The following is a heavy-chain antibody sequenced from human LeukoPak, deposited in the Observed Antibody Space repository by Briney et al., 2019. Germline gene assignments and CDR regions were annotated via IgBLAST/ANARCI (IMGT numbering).Heavy chain of an antibody. J-gene: IGHJ5*01. D-gene: IGHD2-15*01. V-gene: IGHV1-46*01. CDR1: GYTFTSYY. CDR2: INPSGGST. Sequence: GASVKVSCKASGYTFTSYYMHWVRQAPGQGLEWMGIINPSGGSTSYAQKFQGRVTMTRDTSTSTVYMDLNSLNSEDTAMYYCTRSLYCRRGTCLWEFDSWGQGTLVTVSS. CDR3: TRSLYCRRGTCLWEFDS.